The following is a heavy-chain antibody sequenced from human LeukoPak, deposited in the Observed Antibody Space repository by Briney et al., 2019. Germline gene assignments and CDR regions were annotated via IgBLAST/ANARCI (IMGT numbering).Heavy chain of an antibody. CDR1: GGSISTNY. J-gene: IGHJ4*02. V-gene: IGHV4-59*01. Sequence: SETLSLTCTVSGGSISTNYWTWIRQPPGKTLEWLGYIYDTGPTNYKPSLKSRVSISMDTSKNQFSLKLSTVTAADTAVYYCARDRDSSGYYDFWGPGILVTVSS. D-gene: IGHD3-22*01. CDR3: ARDRDSSGYYDF. CDR2: IYDTGPT.